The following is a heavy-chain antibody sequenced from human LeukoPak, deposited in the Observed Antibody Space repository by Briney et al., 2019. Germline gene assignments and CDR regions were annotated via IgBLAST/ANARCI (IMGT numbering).Heavy chain of an antibody. V-gene: IGHV3-23*01. J-gene: IGHJ4*02. CDR3: AKEQRDWNYGVFDY. Sequence: GGSLKLSCTGSGFTLSSYEMTWIRQAPGKGLEWVSSVDYSGDSPYYADSVKGRFTISRDNSKNMLYLQMNSLRAEDTAEYYCAKEQRDWNYGVFDYWGQGTQVTVSS. CDR2: VDYSGDSP. D-gene: IGHD1-7*01. CDR1: GFTLSSYE.